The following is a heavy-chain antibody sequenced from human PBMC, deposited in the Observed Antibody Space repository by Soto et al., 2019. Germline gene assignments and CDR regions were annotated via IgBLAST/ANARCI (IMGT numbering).Heavy chain of an antibody. Sequence: QVQLVESGGGVVQPGRSLRLSCAASGFTFSSYAMHWVRQAPGKGLEWVAGLSYDGSNKYYADSVKGRLTISRDNSKNTLYLQMNSLRPEDTSVYYCARPNSSGRNVFYYGLDVWGQGTTVTVSS. D-gene: IGHD6-19*01. V-gene: IGHV3-30-3*01. J-gene: IGHJ6*02. CDR2: LSYDGSNK. CDR1: GFTFSSYA. CDR3: ARPNSSGRNVFYYGLDV.